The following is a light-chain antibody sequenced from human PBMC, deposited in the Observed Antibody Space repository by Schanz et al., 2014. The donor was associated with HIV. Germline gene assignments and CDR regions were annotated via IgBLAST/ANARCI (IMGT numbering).Light chain of an antibody. J-gene: IGLJ3*02. CDR2: DVN. Sequence: QSALTQPPSASGSPGQSVTISCSGTSSDGGGYNYVSWYQHHPGKAPKLMIYDVNNRPSGASNRFSGSKSGNPASMTISGLQAEDEADYYCSSYTTSGSLVFGGGTKLTVL. V-gene: IGLV2-14*03. CDR1: SSDGGGYNY. CDR3: SSYTTSGSLV.